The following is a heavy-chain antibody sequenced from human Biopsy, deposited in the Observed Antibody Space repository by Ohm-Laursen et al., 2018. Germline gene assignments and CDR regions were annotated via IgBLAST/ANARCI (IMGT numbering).Heavy chain of an antibody. CDR3: ARSMTTMVRRRSYYFDY. CDR2: IKQDGSDT. D-gene: IGHD3-10*01. CDR1: GFTFSSYW. J-gene: IGHJ4*02. V-gene: IGHV3-7*01. Sequence: SLRLSCAASGFTFSSYWMSWVRQAPGKGLEWVANIKQDGSDTYFVDSVKGRFTISRDSAKSSLYLQMNSLRAEDTAVYYCARSMTTMVRRRSYYFDYWGQGTLVTVSS.